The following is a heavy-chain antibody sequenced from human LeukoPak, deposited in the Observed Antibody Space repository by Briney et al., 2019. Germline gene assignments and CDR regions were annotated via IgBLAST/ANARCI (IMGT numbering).Heavy chain of an antibody. CDR2: IYSGGST. J-gene: IGHJ4*02. CDR3: ARGIEADDY. D-gene: IGHD2-15*01. V-gene: IGHV3-66*01. CDR1: GFIFSDYY. Sequence: PGGSLRLSCGASGFIFSDYYMSWIRQAPGKGLEWVSVIYSGGSTYYADSVKGRFTISRDNSKNTLYLQMNSLRAEDTAVYYCARGIEADDYWGQGTLVTVSS.